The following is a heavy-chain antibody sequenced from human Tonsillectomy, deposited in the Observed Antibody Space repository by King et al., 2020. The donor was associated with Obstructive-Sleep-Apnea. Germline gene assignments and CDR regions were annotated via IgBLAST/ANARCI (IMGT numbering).Heavy chain of an antibody. V-gene: IGHV3-23*04. CDR1: GCTCSSYS. Sequence: VQLVETGGVLVQPGGSLVISCAASGCTCSSYSMTAFRQAPGKGLDWVSAISGIVGGTCSAHSVKGRFTISRDNSKNTLYLQMNSLRAEDTAVYYCAKEQRGLERLYFDYWGQGTLVTVSS. D-gene: IGHD1-1*01. J-gene: IGHJ4*02. CDR3: AKEQRGLERLYFDY. CDR2: ISGIVGGT.